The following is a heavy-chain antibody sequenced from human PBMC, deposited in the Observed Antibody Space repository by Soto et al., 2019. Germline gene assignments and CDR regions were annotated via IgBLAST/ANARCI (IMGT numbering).Heavy chain of an antibody. V-gene: IGHV1-46*01. CDR2: INPSGGST. D-gene: IGHD2-15*01. CDR3: ARDWGADCSGGSCYSGLRYYYYGMDV. J-gene: IGHJ6*02. CDR1: GYTFTSYY. Sequence: QVQLVKSGAEVKKPGASVKVSCKASGYTFTSYYMHWVRQAPGQGLEWMGIINPSGGSTSYAQKFRGRVTMTRDTSTSTVYMELSSLRSEDTAVYYCARDWGADCSGGSCYSGLRYYYYGMDVWGQGTTVTVSS.